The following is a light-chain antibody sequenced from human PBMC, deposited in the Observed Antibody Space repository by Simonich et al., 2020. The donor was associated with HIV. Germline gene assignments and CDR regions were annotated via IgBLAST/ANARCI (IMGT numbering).Light chain of an antibody. Sequence: EIVMTQSPATLSVSPGERATLSCRASQSVSSNLAWYQQIPGQAPGLLIYGASTRATGIPARFSGSGSGTDFTLTISSMQSEDFAVYYCQQYGRSPYTFGQGTKLEIK. CDR1: QSVSSN. CDR3: QQYGRSPYT. J-gene: IGKJ2*01. V-gene: IGKV3-15*01. CDR2: GAS.